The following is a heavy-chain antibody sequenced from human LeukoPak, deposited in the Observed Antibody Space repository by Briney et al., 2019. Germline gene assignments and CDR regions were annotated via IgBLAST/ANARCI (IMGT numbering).Heavy chain of an antibody. CDR3: ARDSPYYYGSGSATYYMDV. V-gene: IGHV4-4*07. D-gene: IGHD3-10*01. Sequence: SETLSLTCSVSGGSFSNYFWSWVRQPAGKGLEWIGRIYPSGNTNYNPSLKSRVTLSVDTSKNQFSLKLSSVTAADTAVYYCARDSPYYYGSGSATYYMDVWGKGTTVTISS. CDR1: GGSFSNYF. J-gene: IGHJ6*03. CDR2: IYPSGNT.